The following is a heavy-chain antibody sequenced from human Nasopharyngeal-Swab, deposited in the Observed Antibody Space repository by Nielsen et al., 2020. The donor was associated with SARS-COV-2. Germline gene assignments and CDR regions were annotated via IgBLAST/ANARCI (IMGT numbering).Heavy chain of an antibody. V-gene: IGHV3-30-3*01. D-gene: IGHD6-6*01. J-gene: IGHJ4*02. CDR3: ARGDSSLSTGVDY. Sequence: VRQAPGKGLEWVAVMSYDGSNKYYADSVKGRFTISRDNSKNTLYLQMNSLRAEDTAVYYCARGDSSLSTGVDYWGQGTLVTVSS. CDR2: MSYDGSNK.